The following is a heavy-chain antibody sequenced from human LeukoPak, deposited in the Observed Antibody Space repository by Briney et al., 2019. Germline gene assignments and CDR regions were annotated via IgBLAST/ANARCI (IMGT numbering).Heavy chain of an antibody. CDR1: GGSISSSTYY. J-gene: IGHJ5*02. V-gene: IGHV4-39*01. CDR2: IYNSGST. D-gene: IGHD6-13*01. CDR3: ARQAYSSNLGWFDP. Sequence: PSETLSLTCSVSGGSISSSTYYWGWIRQPPGKGLEWIGNIYNSGSTYYNPSLKSRVTISVDTSKHQFSLKLSSVTAADTAVYYCARQAYSSNLGWFDPWGQGTLVTVSS.